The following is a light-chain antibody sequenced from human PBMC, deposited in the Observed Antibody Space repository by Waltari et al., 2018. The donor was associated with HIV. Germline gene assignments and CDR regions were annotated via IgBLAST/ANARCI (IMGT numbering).Light chain of an antibody. Sequence: QSVLTQPPSASGTPGQRVTIYCSGSSSNIGSNPVNWYQQLPRTAPKLLIYTNNQRPSGVPDRFSGSKSGTSASLAISGLQSEDEADYYCAAWDDSLDGVVFGGGTKLTVL. CDR2: TNN. CDR1: SSNIGSNP. J-gene: IGLJ2*01. CDR3: AAWDDSLDGVV. V-gene: IGLV1-44*01.